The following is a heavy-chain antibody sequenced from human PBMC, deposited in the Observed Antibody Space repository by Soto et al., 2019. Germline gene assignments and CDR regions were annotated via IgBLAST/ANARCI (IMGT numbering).Heavy chain of an antibody. V-gene: IGHV3-11*01. CDR1: GFTFSDYY. CDR2: ISSSGTGI. Sequence: PGGSLRLSCAASGFTFSDYYMTWIRQAPGKGLEWVSYISSSGTGIYYRDSVKGRFTISRDNAKNSLYLQMSSLRAEDTAVYFCARAYSDAFDIWGQGTLVTVSS. CDR3: ARAYSDAFDI. J-gene: IGHJ3*02. D-gene: IGHD2-15*01.